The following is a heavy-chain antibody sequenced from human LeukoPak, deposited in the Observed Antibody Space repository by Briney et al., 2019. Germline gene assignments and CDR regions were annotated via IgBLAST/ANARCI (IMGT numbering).Heavy chain of an antibody. D-gene: IGHD3-9*01. CDR1: GYTFTSYG. CDR3: ARGHFDWLFTALDY. V-gene: IGHV1-18*01. CDR2: ISAYNGNT. Sequence: GASVKVSCKASGYTFTSYGISWVRQAPGQGLEWMGWISAYNGNTNYAQKLQGRVTMTTDTSTSTAYIELRSLRSDDTAVYYCARGHFDWLFTALDYWGQGTLVTVSS. J-gene: IGHJ4*02.